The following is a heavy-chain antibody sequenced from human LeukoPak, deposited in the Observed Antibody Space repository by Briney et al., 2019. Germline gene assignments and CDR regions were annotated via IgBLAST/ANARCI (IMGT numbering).Heavy chain of an antibody. CDR1: RFTFSGYA. V-gene: IGHV3-30-3*01. J-gene: IGHJ4*02. CDR3: ARDRHTTMDNFFDY. D-gene: IGHD5-18*01. CDR2: VSYDGNNK. Sequence: GRSLRLSCAASRFTFSGYAMHWLRQAPGKGLEWVAVVSYDGNNKYYADSVKGRFTLSRDTSKNTLYLQMNSLRAEDTAVYYCARDRHTTMDNFFDYWGQGTLVTVSS.